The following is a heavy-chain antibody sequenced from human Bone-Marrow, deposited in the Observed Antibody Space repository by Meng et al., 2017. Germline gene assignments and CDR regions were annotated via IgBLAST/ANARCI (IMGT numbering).Heavy chain of an antibody. CDR1: GGSFSDYY. J-gene: IGHJ4*02. CDR2: INHSGST. V-gene: IGHV4-34*01. Sequence: QVQRQQWDAGLLKPSETLSLPCVGSGGSFSDYYWSWIRQPPGKGLEWIGEINHSGSTNYNPSLESRATISVDASKNNLSLKLSSVTAADSAVYYCARGPTTMAHDFDYWGQGTLVTVSS. D-gene: IGHD4-11*01. CDR3: ARGPTTMAHDFDY.